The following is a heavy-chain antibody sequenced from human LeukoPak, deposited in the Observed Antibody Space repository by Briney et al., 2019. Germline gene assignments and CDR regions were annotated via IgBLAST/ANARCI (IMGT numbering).Heavy chain of an antibody. Sequence: ASETLSLTCTVSGGSISSSSYYWGWIRQPPGKGLEWIGSIYYSGSTYYNPSLKSRVTISVDTSKNQFSLKLSSVTAADTAVYYCARQNLRFLEWLPTHYYYYYMDVWGKGTTVTVSS. CDR2: IYYSGST. CDR3: ARQNLRFLEWLPTHYYYYYMDV. J-gene: IGHJ6*03. V-gene: IGHV4-39*01. CDR1: GGSISSSSYY. D-gene: IGHD3-3*01.